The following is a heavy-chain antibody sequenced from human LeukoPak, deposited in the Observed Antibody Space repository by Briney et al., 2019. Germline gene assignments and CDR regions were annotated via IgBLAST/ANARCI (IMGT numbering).Heavy chain of an antibody. J-gene: IGHJ4*02. D-gene: IGHD6-13*01. CDR3: TKGSPISSWYFDS. CDR1: GFTFSNAW. CDR2: IKTKTDGGTT. Sequence: GGFLRLSCAASGFTFSNAWLTWVRQAPGKGLEWVGRIKTKTDGGTTDYAAPVKGRFTISRDDSKNTLYLQMNSLKTEDTAVYYCTKGSPISSWYFDSWGQGTLVTVSS. V-gene: IGHV3-15*01.